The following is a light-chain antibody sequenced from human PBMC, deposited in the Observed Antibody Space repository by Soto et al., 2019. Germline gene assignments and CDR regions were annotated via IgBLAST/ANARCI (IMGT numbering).Light chain of an antibody. CDR2: GAS. Sequence: EIVLTQSPGTLSLSPGEGDTLSWRASESVASSHLAWYQQIPGQAPRLLIYGASSRATGIPDRFSGSGSGTDFTLTITRLQPEDFAVYYCQQYGRSPWTSGQGTKVDI. J-gene: IGKJ1*01. CDR3: QQYGRSPWT. CDR1: ESVASSH. V-gene: IGKV3-20*01.